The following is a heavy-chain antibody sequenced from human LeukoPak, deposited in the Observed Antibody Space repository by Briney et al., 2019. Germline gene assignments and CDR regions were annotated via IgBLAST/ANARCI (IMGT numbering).Heavy chain of an antibody. J-gene: IGHJ3*02. V-gene: IGHV4-59*08. CDR1: GGAISSYY. CDR3: ARGRGEVVVAAWDVFEI. CDR2: MFYSGTT. D-gene: IGHD2-15*01. Sequence: SETLSLTCTVSGGAISSYYWSWIRQPPGQGLEWIAYMFYSGTTNYNPSLRSRVTISLDTSKNQFSLRLSSVTAADTAVYYCARGRGEVVVAAWDVFEIWGQGTMVTVSS.